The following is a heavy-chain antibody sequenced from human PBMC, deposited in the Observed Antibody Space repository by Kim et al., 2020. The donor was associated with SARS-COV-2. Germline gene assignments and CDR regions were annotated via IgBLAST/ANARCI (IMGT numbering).Heavy chain of an antibody. Sequence: ASVKVSCKASGYTFTSYDINWVRQATGQGLEWMGWMNPNSGNTGYAQKFQGRVTMTRNTSISTAYMELSSLRSEDTAVYYCARAPVTGYRARRVLGYYYYGMDVWGQGTTVTVSS. CDR3: ARAPVTGYRARRVLGYYYYGMDV. CDR1: GYTFTSYD. CDR2: MNPNSGNT. V-gene: IGHV1-8*01. J-gene: IGHJ6*02. D-gene: IGHD5-12*01.